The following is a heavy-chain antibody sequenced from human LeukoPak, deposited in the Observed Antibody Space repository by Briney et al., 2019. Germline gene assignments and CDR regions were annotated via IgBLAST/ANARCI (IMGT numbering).Heavy chain of an antibody. CDR2: IFYSGST. Sequence: PSETLSLTCTVSGGSISSYYWSWIRQPPGKGLEWIGYIFYSGSTNCNPSLKSRDTISVDTSKNQFSLNLSSVTAADTAIYYCARDTGYLGSNYGMDVWGQGTTVTVSS. J-gene: IGHJ6*02. V-gene: IGHV4-59*01. CDR1: GGSISSYY. CDR3: ARDTGYLGSNYGMDV. D-gene: IGHD3-22*01.